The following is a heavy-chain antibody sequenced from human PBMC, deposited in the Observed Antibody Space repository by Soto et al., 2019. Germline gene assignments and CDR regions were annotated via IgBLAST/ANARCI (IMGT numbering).Heavy chain of an antibody. CDR3: ARGRAGFSWSGRNDNWFDP. CDR2: IYYSGST. V-gene: IGHV4-31*03. J-gene: IGHJ5*02. Sequence: QVQLQESGPGLVKPSQTLSLTCTVSGGSISSGGYYWSWIRQHPGKGLEWIAYIYYSGSTYYNPSLRSRVTISLDTSNNQFSLKLSSVTAADTAVYYCARGRAGFSWSGRNDNWFDPWGQGTLVTVSS. D-gene: IGHD3-3*01. CDR1: GGSISSGGYY.